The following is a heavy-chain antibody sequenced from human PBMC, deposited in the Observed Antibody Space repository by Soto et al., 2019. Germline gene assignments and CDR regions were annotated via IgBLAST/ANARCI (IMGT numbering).Heavy chain of an antibody. CDR1: GGSLRSYY. V-gene: IGHV4-59*01. CDR3: ARTDIAGYSVPFDY. CDR2: VSDSGFT. J-gene: IGHJ4*02. Sequence: QVQLQESGPGLVKPSETLSLTCTVSGGSLRSYYCNWIRQPPGKGLEWIGYVSDSGFTTCIPSLESRVTMSVDTSKIRLSLRLSSVTAADTATYYCARTDIAGYSVPFDYWGQGNLVAVCS. D-gene: IGHD3-9*01.